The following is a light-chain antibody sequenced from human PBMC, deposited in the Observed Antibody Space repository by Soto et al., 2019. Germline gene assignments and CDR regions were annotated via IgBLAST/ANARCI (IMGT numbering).Light chain of an antibody. V-gene: IGLV2-8*01. CDR1: SSDVGGYNY. CDR2: EVS. Sequence: QPVLTQPPSASGSPGQSVTISCTGTSSDVGGYNYVSWYQQHPGKAPKLMISEVSKRPSGVPDRFSGSKSGNTASLTVSGLQAEDEADYYCSSFAGYTNLVFGGGTQLTVL. J-gene: IGLJ2*01. CDR3: SSFAGYTNLV.